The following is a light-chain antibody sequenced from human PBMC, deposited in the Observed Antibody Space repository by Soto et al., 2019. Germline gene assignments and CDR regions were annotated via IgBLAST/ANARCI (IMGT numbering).Light chain of an antibody. CDR1: QSVNSRY. J-gene: IGKJ1*01. CDR2: GAF. CDR3: QQSPGT. V-gene: IGKV3-20*01. Sequence: MVLTQSPGNLSLSPWERATLSCRASQSVNSRYLAWYQQKPGQAPRLVIYGAFTRATGIPDRFIGSGSGTDFSLTISRLEPEDFAVYYCQQSPGTFGQGTKVEIK.